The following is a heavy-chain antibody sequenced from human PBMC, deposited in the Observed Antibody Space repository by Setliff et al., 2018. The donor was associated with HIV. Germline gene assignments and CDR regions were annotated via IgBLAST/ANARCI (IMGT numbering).Heavy chain of an antibody. Sequence: ASVKVSCKASGYTLTAYSIHWVRQAPGQGLEWMGWINPNSGGAKYAQRFQGRVTMTRDTSISTAFMEVSGLKYDDTAVYYCARDPAATDNTDHWGQGTLVTVSS. CDR3: ARDPAATDNTDH. J-gene: IGHJ4*02. D-gene: IGHD6-25*01. CDR2: INPNSGGA. CDR1: GYTLTAYS. V-gene: IGHV1-2*02.